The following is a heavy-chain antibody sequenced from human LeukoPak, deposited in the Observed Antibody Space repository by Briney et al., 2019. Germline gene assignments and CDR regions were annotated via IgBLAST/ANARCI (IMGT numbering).Heavy chain of an antibody. J-gene: IGHJ4*02. D-gene: IGHD3-22*01. CDR3: ARGGGSSGYYYDY. V-gene: IGHV4-34*01. CDR2: INHGGST. Sequence: PSETLSLTCAVYGGSFSDFYWSWIRQPPGKGLEWIGEINHGGSTNYNPSLKSRLTISVDTSKNQFSLKLTSVTAADTAMYFCARGGGSSGYYYDYWGQGPLVTVSS. CDR1: GGSFSDFY.